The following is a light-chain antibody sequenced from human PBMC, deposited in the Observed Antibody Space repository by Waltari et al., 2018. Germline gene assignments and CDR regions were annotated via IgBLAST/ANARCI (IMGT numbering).Light chain of an antibody. CDR1: SSDVGGYNY. Sequence: QSALTQPASVSGSPGQSITISCTGISSDVGGYNYVSWYQQHPGKAPKVMIYDVGYRPSGVSSRFSGSKSDNTASLTISGLQAEDEADYYCTSYASSSTLVFGGGTKLTVL. J-gene: IGLJ2*01. V-gene: IGLV2-14*03. CDR2: DVG. CDR3: TSYASSSTLV.